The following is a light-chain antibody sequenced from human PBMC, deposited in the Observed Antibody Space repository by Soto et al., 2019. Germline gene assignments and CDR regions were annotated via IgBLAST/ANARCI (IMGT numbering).Light chain of an antibody. V-gene: IGKV1-13*02. Sequence: ALQLTQSPSSLSASVGDRVTITCRASQGISSALAWYQQKPGKVPNLLIYDASSLESGVPSRFSGSGSGTDFTLTISSLQPEDFATYYCQRFNSYPLTFGGGTKVEIK. CDR1: QGISSA. CDR2: DAS. J-gene: IGKJ4*01. CDR3: QRFNSYPLT.